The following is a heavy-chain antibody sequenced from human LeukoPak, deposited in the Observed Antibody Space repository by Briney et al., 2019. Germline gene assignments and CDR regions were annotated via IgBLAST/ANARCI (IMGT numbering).Heavy chain of an antibody. CDR2: IKQDGSEK. V-gene: IGHV3-7*01. J-gene: IGHJ4*02. CDR1: GFTFSSFW. CDR3: ARDLNYFDN. Sequence: GGSLRLSCAASGFTFSSFWMTWVRQAPGKGLEWVANIKQDGSEKYYVDSVRGRFTISRDNATNSLYLQMNSLRAEDTAVYYCARDLNYFDNWGQGTLVTVSS.